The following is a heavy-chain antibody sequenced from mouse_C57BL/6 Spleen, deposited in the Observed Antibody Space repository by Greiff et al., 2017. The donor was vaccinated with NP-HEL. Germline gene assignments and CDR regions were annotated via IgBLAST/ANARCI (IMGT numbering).Heavy chain of an antibody. V-gene: IGHV7-3*01. CDR1: GFTFTDYY. CDR3: ARYSNYDYFDY. Sequence: EVKLVESGGGLVQPGGSLSLSCAASGFTFTDYYMSWVRQPPGKALEWLGFIRNKANGYTTEYSASVKGRFTISRDNSQSILYLQMNALIAEDSATYYCARYSNYDYFDYWGQGTTLTVSS. CDR2: IRNKANGYTT. J-gene: IGHJ2*01. D-gene: IGHD2-1*01.